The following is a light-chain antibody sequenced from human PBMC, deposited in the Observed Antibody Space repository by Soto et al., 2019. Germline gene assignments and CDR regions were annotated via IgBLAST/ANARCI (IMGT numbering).Light chain of an antibody. Sequence: IQLTQSPSTLSGSVGDRFTITCRASQTISSWLAWYQQKPGKAPKLLIYKASTLKSGVPSRFSGSGSGTDFTFTISRLQPEDIATYYCQQYENLPTFGQGTRLEIK. V-gene: IGKV1-5*03. CDR3: QQYENLPT. CDR2: KAS. J-gene: IGKJ5*01. CDR1: QTISSW.